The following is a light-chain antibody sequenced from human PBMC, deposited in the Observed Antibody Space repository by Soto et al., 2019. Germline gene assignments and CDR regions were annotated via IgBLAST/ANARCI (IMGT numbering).Light chain of an antibody. J-gene: IGKJ2*01. Sequence: DIVMTQSPDSLAVSLGERAXINCXXSQSVLFRPXKKNYLAWYQQKPGQPPKMFIYWASTRESGVPDRFSGSGSGTDFTLTIXXXQXXXXXXXXXXXXXXTXXTFGQGTKLEIK. CDR1: QSVLFRPXKKNY. CDR2: WAS. V-gene: IGKV4-1*01. CDR3: XXXXXTXXT.